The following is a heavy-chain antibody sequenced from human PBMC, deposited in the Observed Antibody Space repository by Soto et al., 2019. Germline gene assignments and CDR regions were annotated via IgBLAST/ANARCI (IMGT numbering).Heavy chain of an antibody. D-gene: IGHD2-2*01. V-gene: IGHV1-69*06. CDR3: ARVGCSSTSCYWDYYYYGMDV. CDR1: GGTFSSYA. J-gene: IGHJ6*02. Sequence: QVQLVQSGAEVKKPGSSVKVSCKASGGTFSSYAISWVRQAPGQGLEWMGGIIPIFGTANYALKFQGRVTITADKSTSTAYMELSSLRSEDTAVYYCARVGCSSTSCYWDYYYYGMDVWGQGTTVTVSS. CDR2: IIPIFGTA.